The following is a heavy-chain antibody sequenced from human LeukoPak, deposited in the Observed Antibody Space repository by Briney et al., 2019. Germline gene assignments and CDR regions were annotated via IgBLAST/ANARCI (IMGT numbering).Heavy chain of an antibody. CDR1: GYTFTSHG. J-gene: IGHJ3*02. CDR2: ISAYNGNT. CDR3: ARALFLLEAFDI. D-gene: IGHD3-3*01. Sequence: ASVKVSCKASGYTFTSHGISWVRQAPGQGLEWMGWISAYNGNTNYAQKLQGRVTMTTDTSTSTAYMELRSLRSDDTAVYYCARALFLLEAFDIWGQGTMVTVSS. V-gene: IGHV1-18*01.